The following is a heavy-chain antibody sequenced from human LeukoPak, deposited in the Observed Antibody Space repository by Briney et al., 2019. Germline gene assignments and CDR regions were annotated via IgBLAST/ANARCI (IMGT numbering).Heavy chain of an antibody. J-gene: IGHJ4*02. V-gene: IGHV3-9*01. D-gene: IGHD3-22*01. Sequence: GRSLRLSCAASGFTFDDYAMHWVRQAPGKGLEWVSGISWNSGSIGYADSVKGRFTISRDNAKNSLYLQMNSLRAEDTAVYYCARDGNYYDSSGYYYGGSYFDYWGQGTLVTVSS. CDR3: ARDGNYYDSSGYYYGGSYFDY. CDR2: ISWNSGSI. CDR1: GFTFDDYA.